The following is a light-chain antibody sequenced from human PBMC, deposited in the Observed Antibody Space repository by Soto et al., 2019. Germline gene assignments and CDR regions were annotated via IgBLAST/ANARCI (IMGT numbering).Light chain of an antibody. CDR3: QQYGGSPQT. V-gene: IGKV3-20*01. CDR2: DAS. Sequence: MVLTPSPGTLSLSPGERASLSCGASQNVNSNYLAWYQQKPGQAPRLLIYDASSRATGIPDRFGGSGSGTDCTLTISRLEPEDFAMYYCQQYGGSPQTFGRGTKVDIK. CDR1: QNVNSNY. J-gene: IGKJ1*01.